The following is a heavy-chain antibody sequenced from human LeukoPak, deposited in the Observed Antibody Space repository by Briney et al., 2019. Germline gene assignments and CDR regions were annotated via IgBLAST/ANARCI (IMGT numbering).Heavy chain of an antibody. Sequence: PVLLSLTCTVSRYPISSYYWKWIRHTPSRCPVRIGNINYNGSTDYNPSLKSRVTISVDTSKNQISLRLSSVTAADTAVYHCARDKGPYWYFDLWGRGTLVTVSS. V-gene: IGHV4-59*01. CDR2: INYNGST. J-gene: IGHJ2*01. CDR3: ARDKGPYWYFDL. CDR1: RYPISSYY.